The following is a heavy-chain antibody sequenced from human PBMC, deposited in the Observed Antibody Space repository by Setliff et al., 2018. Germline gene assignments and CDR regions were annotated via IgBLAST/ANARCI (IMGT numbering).Heavy chain of an antibody. CDR1: GFTVSNDF. V-gene: IGHV3-21*01. D-gene: IGHD2-21*01. Sequence: PGGSLRLSCVVSGFTVSNDFMNWVRQAPGKGLEWVSSISSTGSYKPYADSVKGRFTICRDNAKNSLYLQMNSLRAEDTAVYYCARDRGWWCFDNWGQGTLVTVSS. J-gene: IGHJ4*02. CDR2: ISSTGSYK. CDR3: ARDRGWWCFDN.